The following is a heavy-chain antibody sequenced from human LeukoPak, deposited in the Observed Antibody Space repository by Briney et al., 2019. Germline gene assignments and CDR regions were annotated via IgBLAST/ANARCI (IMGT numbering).Heavy chain of an antibody. J-gene: IGHJ4*02. V-gene: IGHV4-4*07. D-gene: IGHD3-10*01. Sequence: SEILSLTCTVSGGSIRRFYWSWIRQPAGKALEWIWRISGSGTTNYNPSLKSRVTMSVDTSKNQFSLKLTSVTAADLAVYYCARDSGSGNYEGWGQGTLVTVSS. CDR2: ISGSGTT. CDR3: ARDSGSGNYEG. CDR1: GGSIRRFY.